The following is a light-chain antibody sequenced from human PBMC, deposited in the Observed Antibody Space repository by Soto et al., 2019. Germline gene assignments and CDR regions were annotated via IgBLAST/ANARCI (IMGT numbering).Light chain of an antibody. CDR1: QSVSSSY. J-gene: IGKJ2*01. CDR3: QQYCSSPPYT. CDR2: GAS. V-gene: IGKV3-20*01. Sequence: EIVLTQSPGTLSLSPGERATLSCRASQSVSSSYLAWYQQKPGKAPRLLIYGASSRATGIPDRFSGSGSGTDFTLTISRLEPEDCAVYYCQQYCSSPPYTFGQGTKLEIK.